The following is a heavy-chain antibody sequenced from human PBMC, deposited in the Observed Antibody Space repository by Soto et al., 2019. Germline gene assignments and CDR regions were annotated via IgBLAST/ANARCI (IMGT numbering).Heavy chain of an antibody. CDR2: ISYDGSNK. Sequence: GGSLRLSCAASGFTFSSYAMHWVRQAPGKGLEWVAVISYDGSNKYYADSVKGRFTISRDNSKNTLYLQMNSLRAEDTAVYYCAREDYYDSSGEHAEYFQYWGQGTLVTVSS. D-gene: IGHD3-22*01. J-gene: IGHJ1*01. V-gene: IGHV3-30-3*01. CDR3: AREDYYDSSGEHAEYFQY. CDR1: GFTFSSYA.